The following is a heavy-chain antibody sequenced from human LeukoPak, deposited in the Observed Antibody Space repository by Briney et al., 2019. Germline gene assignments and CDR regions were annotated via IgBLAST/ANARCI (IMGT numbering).Heavy chain of an antibody. Sequence: ASVKVSCKVSGYTLTELSMHWVRQAPGKGLEWMGGFDPEDGETIYAQKFQGRVTMTEDTSTDTAYMELSSLRSEDTAVYYCATPEVRYGFAAFDIWGQGTMVTVSS. CDR3: ATPEVRYGFAAFDI. J-gene: IGHJ3*02. CDR2: FDPEDGET. CDR1: GYTLTELS. V-gene: IGHV1-24*01. D-gene: IGHD5-18*01.